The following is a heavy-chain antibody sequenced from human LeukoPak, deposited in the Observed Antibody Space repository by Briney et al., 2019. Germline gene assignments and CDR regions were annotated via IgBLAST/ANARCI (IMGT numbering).Heavy chain of an antibody. CDR2: IYYSGST. CDR1: GGSISSYY. CDR3: ARDRYDSSILDY. D-gene: IGHD3-22*01. Sequence: SETLSLTCTVSGGSISSYYWSWIRQPPGKGLEWIGYIYYSGSTNYNPSLESRVTISVDTSKNQFSLKLSSVTAADTAVYYCARDRYDSSILDYWGQGTLVTVSS. J-gene: IGHJ4*02. V-gene: IGHV4-59*01.